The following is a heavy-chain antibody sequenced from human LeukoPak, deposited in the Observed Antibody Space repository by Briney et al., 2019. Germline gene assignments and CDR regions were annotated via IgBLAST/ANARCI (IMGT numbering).Heavy chain of an antibody. CDR3: AKDNSGYYSYGYFQD. V-gene: IGHV3-48*01. D-gene: IGHD3-22*01. Sequence: GGSLRLSCAASGFTFSSYSMNWVHQAPGKGLEWVSYISSSSTIYYADSVKGRFTISRDNAKNSLYLQMNSLRADDTAIYYCAKDNSGYYSYGYFQDWGQGTLVTVSS. CDR1: GFTFSSYS. J-gene: IGHJ1*01. CDR2: ISSSSTI.